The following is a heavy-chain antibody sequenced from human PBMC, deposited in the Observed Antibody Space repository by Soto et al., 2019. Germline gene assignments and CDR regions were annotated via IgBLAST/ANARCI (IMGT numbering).Heavy chain of an antibody. CDR2: IYYSGST. D-gene: IGHD3-3*01. CDR3: ARGALYDFWSGYHDAFDI. Sequence: QLQLQESGPGLVKPSETLSLTCTVSGGSISSSSYYWGWIRQPPGKGLEWIGSIYYSGSTYYNPSLKSRVTISVDTSKNQFSLKLSSVTAADTAVYYCARGALYDFWSGYHDAFDIWGQGTMVTVSS. J-gene: IGHJ3*02. V-gene: IGHV4-39*01. CDR1: GGSISSSSYY.